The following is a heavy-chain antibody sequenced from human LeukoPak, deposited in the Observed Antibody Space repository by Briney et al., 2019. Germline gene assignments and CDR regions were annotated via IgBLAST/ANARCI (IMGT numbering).Heavy chain of an antibody. J-gene: IGHJ4*02. Sequence: GASVKVSCKASGYTFTTYYIHWVRQAPGQGLEWMGWINPNSGDTNYRQKFQGRVTMTRDTSISTAYMELSRLRSDDTAVYYCAREEFGEFDYWGQGTLVTVSS. CDR1: GYTFTTYY. CDR2: INPNSGDT. V-gene: IGHV1-2*02. CDR3: AREEFGEFDY. D-gene: IGHD3-10*01.